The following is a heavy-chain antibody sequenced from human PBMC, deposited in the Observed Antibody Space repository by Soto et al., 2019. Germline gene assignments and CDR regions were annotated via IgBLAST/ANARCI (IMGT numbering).Heavy chain of an antibody. Sequence: QVQLVQSGAEVKKPGASVKVSCKASGYPFSSIGISWVRQAPGQGLEWMGWISPYNRNTYYAQRLQGRVTMTTDTSTSTAYMELRSLRSDDTAVYFCARDLDGSGNYYTDYWGQGTLVTVSP. CDR2: ISPYNRNT. J-gene: IGHJ4*02. V-gene: IGHV1-18*01. CDR3: ARDLDGSGNYYTDY. CDR1: GYPFSSIG. D-gene: IGHD3-10*01.